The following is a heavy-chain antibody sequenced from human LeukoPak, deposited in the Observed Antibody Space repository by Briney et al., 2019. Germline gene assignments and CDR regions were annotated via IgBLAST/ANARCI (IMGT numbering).Heavy chain of an antibody. J-gene: IGHJ4*02. D-gene: IGHD2-15*01. V-gene: IGHV3-30*02. CDR2: IRYDGSNK. CDR3: AKVVVVASTFHY. CDR1: GFTFSSYG. Sequence: PGGSLRLSCAPSGFTFSSYGMHCVRPAPGKGLEWVAFIRYDGSNKYYAESVKGPFTIARDNSKITLYLNMISARAEDTDVYYSAKVVVVASTFHYWGQGTLVTVSS.